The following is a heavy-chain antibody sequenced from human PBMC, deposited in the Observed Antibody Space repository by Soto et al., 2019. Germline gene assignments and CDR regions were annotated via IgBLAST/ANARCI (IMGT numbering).Heavy chain of an antibody. D-gene: IGHD1-7*01. Sequence: PSETLSLTCTVPGGSISSYYWSWIRQPPGKGLEWIGYIYYSGSTNYNPSLKSRVTISVDTSKNQFSLKLSSVTAADTAVYYCARDAYWNSRFYGMDVWGQGTTVTVSS. V-gene: IGHV4-59*01. CDR1: GGSISSYY. J-gene: IGHJ6*02. CDR2: IYYSGST. CDR3: ARDAYWNSRFYGMDV.